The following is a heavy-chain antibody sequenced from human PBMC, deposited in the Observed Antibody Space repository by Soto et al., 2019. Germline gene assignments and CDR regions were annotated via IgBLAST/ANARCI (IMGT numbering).Heavy chain of an antibody. D-gene: IGHD6-19*01. J-gene: IGHJ6*02. CDR2: IIPIFGTA. Sequence: SVKVSCKASGGTFSSYAISWVRQAPGQGLEWMGGIIPIFGTASYAQKFQGRVTMTRDTSTGTVYMELSSLRSEDTAVYYCATGVAVAGITYYYYGMDVWGQGTTVTVSS. CDR3: ATGVAVAGITYYYYGMDV. V-gene: IGHV1-69*05. CDR1: GGTFSSYA.